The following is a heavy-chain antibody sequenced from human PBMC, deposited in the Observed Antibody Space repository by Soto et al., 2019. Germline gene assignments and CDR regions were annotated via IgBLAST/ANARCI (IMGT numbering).Heavy chain of an antibody. D-gene: IGHD3-3*01. V-gene: IGHV1-69*01. CDR3: ARGRYDFWSGYYTFYYYYGMDV. CDR1: GGTFSSYA. CDR2: IIPIFGTA. J-gene: IGHJ6*02. Sequence: QVQLVQSGAEVKKPGSSVKVSCKASGGTFSSYAISWVRQAPGQGLEWMGGIIPIFGTANYAQKFQGRVTITADESTCTAYMELSSLRSEDTAVYYCARGRYDFWSGYYTFYYYYGMDVWGQGTTVTVSS.